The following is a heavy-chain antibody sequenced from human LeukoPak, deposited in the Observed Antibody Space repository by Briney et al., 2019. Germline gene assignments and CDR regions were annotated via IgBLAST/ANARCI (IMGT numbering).Heavy chain of an antibody. D-gene: IGHD2-2*01. CDR3: ARVRIVVVPAAGYYYYYYMDV. CDR2: IIPIFGTA. V-gene: IGHV1-69*13. Sequence: GASVKVSCKASGYTFTSYDINWVRQAPGQGLEWMGGIIPIFGTANYAQKFQGRVTITADESTSTAYMELSSLRSEDTAVYYCARVRIVVVPAAGYYYYYYMDVWGKGTTVTVSS. J-gene: IGHJ6*03. CDR1: GYTFTSYD.